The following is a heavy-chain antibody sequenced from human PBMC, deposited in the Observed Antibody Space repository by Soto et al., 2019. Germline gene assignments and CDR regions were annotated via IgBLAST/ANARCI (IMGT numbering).Heavy chain of an antibody. CDR1: GTSIRGYY. D-gene: IGHD3-10*01. V-gene: IGHV4-59*01. J-gene: IGHJ4*02. Sequence: SETLSLTCSVSGTSIRGYYWTWIRQPSGKGLEWIGYIYYTGTTKYNPSLKSRVTISVDTSKNQFSLRLNSVTAADTAVYYCAREVSSFGSNHFDSWGQGALVTVSS. CDR3: AREVSSFGSNHFDS. CDR2: IYYTGTT.